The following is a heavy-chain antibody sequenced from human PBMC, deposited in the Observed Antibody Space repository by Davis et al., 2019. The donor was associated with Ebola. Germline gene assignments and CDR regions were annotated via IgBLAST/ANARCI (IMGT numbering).Heavy chain of an antibody. CDR3: ARESIVVVVAAGEGYYYGMDV. CDR2: INPSGGST. V-gene: IGHV1-46*01. D-gene: IGHD2-15*01. CDR1: GYTFTSYY. J-gene: IGHJ6*04. Sequence: ASVKVSCKASGYTFTSYYMHWVRQVPGQGLEWMGIINPSGGSTSYAQKFQGRVTMTRDTSTSTVYMELSSLRSEDTAVYYCARESIVVVVAAGEGYYYGMDVWGKGTTVTVSS.